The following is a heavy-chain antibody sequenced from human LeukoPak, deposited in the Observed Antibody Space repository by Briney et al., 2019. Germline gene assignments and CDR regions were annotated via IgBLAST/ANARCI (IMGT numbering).Heavy chain of an antibody. CDR1: GFTVSSNY. V-gene: IGHV3-53*01. D-gene: IGHD3-9*01. J-gene: IGHJ6*02. CDR3: ARDPRDYDILTGYRSYYGMDV. Sequence: GSLRLSCAASGFTVSSNYMSWVRQAPGKGLEWVSVIYSGGSTYYADSVKGRFTISRDNSKNTLYLQMNSLRAEDTAVYYCARDPRDYDILTGYRSYYGMDVWGQGTTVTVSS. CDR2: IYSGGST.